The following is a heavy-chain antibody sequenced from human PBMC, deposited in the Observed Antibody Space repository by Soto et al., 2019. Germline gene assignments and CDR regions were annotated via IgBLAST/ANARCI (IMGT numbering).Heavy chain of an antibody. Sequence: ASVKVSCKASGYTFTSYDINWVRQATGQGLEWMGWMNPNSGNTGYAQKFQGRVTMTRNTSISTAYMELSSLRSEDTAVYYCARGLIYYDILTGYYNPYFDYWGQGTLVTVSS. CDR2: MNPNSGNT. D-gene: IGHD3-9*01. V-gene: IGHV1-8*01. J-gene: IGHJ4*02. CDR3: ARGLIYYDILTGYYNPYFDY. CDR1: GYTFTSYD.